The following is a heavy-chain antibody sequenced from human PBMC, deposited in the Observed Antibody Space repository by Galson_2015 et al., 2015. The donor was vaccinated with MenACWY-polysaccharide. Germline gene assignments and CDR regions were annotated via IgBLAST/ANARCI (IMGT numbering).Heavy chain of an antibody. CDR1: GFTFSSYA. J-gene: IGHJ4*02. Sequence: SLRLSCAAAGFTFSSYAMSWVRQAPGKGLEWVSSMSGSGGSTYYGDSVKGRFTISRDNSKNTLYLQMNSLRAEDTAIYYCARPSGYTYRSPYYSDYWGQGTLVTVSS. V-gene: IGHV3-23*01. CDR2: MSGSGGST. CDR3: ARPSGYTYRSPYYSDY. D-gene: IGHD5-12*01.